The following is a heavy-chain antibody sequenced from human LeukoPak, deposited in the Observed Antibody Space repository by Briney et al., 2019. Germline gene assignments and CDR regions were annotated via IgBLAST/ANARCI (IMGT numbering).Heavy chain of an antibody. CDR3: VRDRGDSVWGSYLPYFDY. J-gene: IGHJ4*02. CDR1: GFTFSRNS. D-gene: IGHD3-16*01. Sequence: GGSLRLSXAASGFTFSRNSMNWVCQAPGKGLEWVSSISSSSSYIYYADSVKGRFTISRDNAKNSLYLQMNSLRAEDTAVYYCVRDRGDSVWGSYLPYFDYWGQGTLVTVSS. V-gene: IGHV3-21*01. CDR2: ISSSSSYI.